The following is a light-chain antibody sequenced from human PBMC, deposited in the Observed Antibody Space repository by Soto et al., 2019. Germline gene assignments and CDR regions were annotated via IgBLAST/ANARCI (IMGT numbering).Light chain of an antibody. J-gene: IGKJ3*01. CDR3: RQFNKWPPV. CDR2: DTS. CDR1: QSVARY. Sequence: EIVITQSPATTSVPPGDRATLSCRASQSVARYLAWYQQKLGQAPSLLMYDTSNMATGIPARFSGSGWGTEFTLIISGLQSGDFAVYYCRQFNKWPPVFVPGTTVDI. V-gene: IGKV3-15*01.